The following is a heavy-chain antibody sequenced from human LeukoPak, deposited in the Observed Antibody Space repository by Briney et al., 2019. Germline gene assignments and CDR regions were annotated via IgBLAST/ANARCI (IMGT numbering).Heavy chain of an antibody. Sequence: PGGSLRLSCAASGFTVSSNYMSWVRQAPGKGLEWVSVIYSGGSTYYADSVKGRFTISRDNSKNTLYLQMNSLRAEDTAVYYCAKDPAYSSSYDYWGQGTLVTVSS. D-gene: IGHD6-13*01. J-gene: IGHJ4*02. V-gene: IGHV3-53*01. CDR3: AKDPAYSSSYDY. CDR1: GFTVSSNY. CDR2: IYSGGST.